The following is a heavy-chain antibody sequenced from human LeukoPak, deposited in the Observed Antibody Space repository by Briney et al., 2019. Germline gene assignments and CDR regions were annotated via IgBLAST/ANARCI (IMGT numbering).Heavy chain of an antibody. D-gene: IGHD3-16*01. CDR2: IRYDGSDK. Sequence: PGGSLRLSCAASGFTLRTYGMHWVRQAPGKGLEWVTFIRYDGSDKYYADSVRGRFTISRDNSKNTLFLQMNSLRFDDTAVYYSAEKAYYYDSSRAFYDAFDLWGQGTMVTVSS. CDR3: AEKAYYYDSSRAFYDAFDL. J-gene: IGHJ3*01. V-gene: IGHV3-30*02. CDR1: GFTLRTYG.